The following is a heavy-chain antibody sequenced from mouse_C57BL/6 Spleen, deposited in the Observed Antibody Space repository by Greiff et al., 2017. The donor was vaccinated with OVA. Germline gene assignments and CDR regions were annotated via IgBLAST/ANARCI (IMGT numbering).Heavy chain of an antibody. D-gene: IGHD1-1*01. Sequence: QVQLKESGAELVKPGASVKLSCKASGYTFTSYWMHWVKQRPGRGLEWIGRIDPNSGGTKYNEKFKSKATLTVDKPSSTAYMQLSSLTSEDSAVYYCARWDYGSSYERYFDYWGQGTTLTVSS. CDR3: ARWDYGSSYERYFDY. CDR1: GYTFTSYW. V-gene: IGHV1-72*01. CDR2: IDPNSGGT. J-gene: IGHJ2*01.